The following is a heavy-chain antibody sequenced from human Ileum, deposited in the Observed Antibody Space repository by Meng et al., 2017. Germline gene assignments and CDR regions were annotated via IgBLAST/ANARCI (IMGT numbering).Heavy chain of an antibody. V-gene: IGHV4-4*02. Sequence: QGEREESGPGLVGHSGSMTRTGAVSSGSISSNTYWSWVRQHPGKGLEWIGQISHSGSAYYNPSLKSRVTMSVDKSKSQFSLMLTSVTAADTAIYYCARHGGYSQDFWGQGTLVTVSS. J-gene: IGHJ4*02. CDR1: SGSISSNTY. CDR2: ISHSGSA. D-gene: IGHD4-23*01. CDR3: ARHGGYSQDF.